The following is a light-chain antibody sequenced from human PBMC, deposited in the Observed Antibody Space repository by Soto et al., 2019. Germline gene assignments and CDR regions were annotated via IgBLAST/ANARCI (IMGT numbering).Light chain of an antibody. Sequence: EIVLTQSPGTLSLSPGERATLSCRASQSVSSSYLAWYQQKPGQAPRLLIYDASSRATGIPDRFSGSGSGTDFTLIISRLEPEDFAVSFCQQYGNSPPNTFGQGTKVEIK. CDR1: QSVSSSY. V-gene: IGKV3-20*01. J-gene: IGKJ2*01. CDR2: DAS. CDR3: QQYGNSPPNT.